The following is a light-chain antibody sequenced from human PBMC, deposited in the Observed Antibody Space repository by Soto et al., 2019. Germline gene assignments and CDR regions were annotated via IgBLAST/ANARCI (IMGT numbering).Light chain of an antibody. Sequence: QSVLTQPASVSGSPGQSITISCTGTSSDVGGYNYASWYQQHPGKAPKLIIYDVSNRPSGVSNRFSGSKSGNTASLTISGLQAEDEAAYYCSSYRSNSFGVLGTGTKLTVL. CDR2: DVS. CDR3: SSYRSNSFGV. J-gene: IGLJ1*01. CDR1: SSDVGGYNY. V-gene: IGLV2-14*03.